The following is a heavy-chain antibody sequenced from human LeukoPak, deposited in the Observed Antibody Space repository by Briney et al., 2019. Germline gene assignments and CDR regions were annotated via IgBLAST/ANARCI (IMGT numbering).Heavy chain of an antibody. CDR2: VYFDGGT. CDR3: ARDHYYDGRGRFDP. D-gene: IGHD3-16*01. Sequence: SETLSLTCSVSGGSVTSGTYHWGWIRQPPGKGLEWIASVYFDGGTHYKPSLQSRVTISVDTSKNQFSLRLSSVTAADTALYYCARDHYYDGRGRFDPWGQGTLVTVSS. J-gene: IGHJ5*02. CDR1: GGSVTSGTYH. V-gene: IGHV4-39*07.